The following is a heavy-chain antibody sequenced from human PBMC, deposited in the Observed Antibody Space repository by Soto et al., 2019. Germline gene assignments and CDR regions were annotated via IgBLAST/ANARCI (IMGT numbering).Heavy chain of an antibody. V-gene: IGHV1-69*01. J-gene: IGHJ6*02. CDR3: SRSQGGSSSLDIYYYYYYGMDV. D-gene: IGHD2-15*01. CDR2: VIPIFGTP. Sequence: QVQLVQSGAEVKTPGSSVKVSCKAPGGTFSTYAISWVRQAPGQGLEWMGGVIPIFGTPKYAQKFQGRVTLTADESTSTSYMELRSLRSEDTAVYYCSRSQGGSSSLDIYYYYYYGMDVWGQGTTVTVSS. CDR1: GGTFSTYA.